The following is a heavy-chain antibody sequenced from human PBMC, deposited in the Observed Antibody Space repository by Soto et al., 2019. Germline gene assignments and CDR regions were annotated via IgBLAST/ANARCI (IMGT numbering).Heavy chain of an antibody. CDR2: IIPIFGTA. D-gene: IGHD4-17*01. J-gene: IGHJ6*02. CDR3: ATRVTRVLYYYYGMDV. CDR1: GGTFSSYA. Sequence: QVQLVQSGADVKKPGSSVKVSCKSSGGTFSSYAISWVRQAPGQGLEWMGGIIPIFGTANYAQKFQGRVTITADESTSTAYMELSSLRSEDTALYYCATRVTRVLYYYYGMDVWGQGTTVTVSS. V-gene: IGHV1-69*01.